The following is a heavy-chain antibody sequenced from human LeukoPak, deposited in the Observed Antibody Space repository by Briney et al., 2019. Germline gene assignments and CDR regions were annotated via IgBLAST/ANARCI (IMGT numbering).Heavy chain of an antibody. CDR3: ARALPSFIAAAGTIPSYYGMDV. CDR1: GGSISSYY. CDR2: IYHSGST. J-gene: IGHJ6*02. D-gene: IGHD6-13*01. V-gene: IGHV4-59*01. Sequence: PSETLSLTCTVSGGSISSYYWSWIRQPPGKGLEWIGYIYHSGSTNYNPSLKSRVTISVDTSKNQFSLKLSSVTAADTAGYYCARALPSFIAAAGTIPSYYGMDVWGQGTTVTVSS.